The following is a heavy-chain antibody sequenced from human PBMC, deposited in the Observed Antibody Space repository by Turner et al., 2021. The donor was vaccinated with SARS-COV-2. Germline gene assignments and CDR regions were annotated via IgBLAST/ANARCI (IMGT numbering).Heavy chain of an antibody. V-gene: IGHV3-30*04. CDR2: ISYDGSNK. Sequence: QVHLVESGGGVVQPGRSLRLSCAASGFTFSSYAMHWVRQAPGKGLEWVAVISYDGSNKFYADSVKGRFTISRDNSKNTLYLQMYSLRAEDTAVYYCARDQEGWKFDYWGQGTLVTVSS. D-gene: IGHD1-1*01. CDR3: ARDQEGWKFDY. J-gene: IGHJ4*02. CDR1: GFTFSSYA.